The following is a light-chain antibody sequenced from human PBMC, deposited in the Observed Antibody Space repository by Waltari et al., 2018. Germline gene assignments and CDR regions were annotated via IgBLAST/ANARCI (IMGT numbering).Light chain of an antibody. J-gene: IGLJ2*01. CDR2: NVD. Sequence: SYVQTQPPSMSVAPEQTAILTCAGGTFESKNVHWYQQTPGRAPVLVPYNVDGRPSVTPDRFSGSTSGNTATLTIRRVEAGDESDYYWQVGDISTDRPGVEFGGGTKLTVL. CDR3: QVGDISTDRPGVE. CDR1: TFESKN. V-gene: IGLV3-21*02.